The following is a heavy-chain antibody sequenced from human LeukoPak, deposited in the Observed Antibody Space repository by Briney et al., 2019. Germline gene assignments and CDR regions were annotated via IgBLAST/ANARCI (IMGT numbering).Heavy chain of an antibody. J-gene: IGHJ3*02. V-gene: IGHV1-69*05. D-gene: IGHD3-10*01. CDR2: IIPIFGTA. Sequence: SVKVSCKASGGTFSSYAISWVRQAPGQGLEWMGGIIPIFGTANYAQKFQGRVTITTDESTSTAYMELSSLRSEDTAVYYCAIGGVAAGAFDIWGQGTMVTVSS. CDR3: AIGGVAAGAFDI. CDR1: GGTFSSYA.